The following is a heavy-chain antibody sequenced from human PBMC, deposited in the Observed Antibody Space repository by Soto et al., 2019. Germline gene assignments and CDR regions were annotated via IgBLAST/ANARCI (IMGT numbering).Heavy chain of an antibody. V-gene: IGHV3-53*04. CDR1: GFTVSSNY. Sequence: PGGSLRLSCAASGFTVSSNYMSWVRQAPGKGLEWVSVIYSGGSTYYADSVKGRFTISRHNSKNTLYLQMSSLRAEDTAVYYCATPSDSNYYYYMDVWGKGTTVTVSS. J-gene: IGHJ6*03. CDR2: IYSGGST. CDR3: ATPSDSNYYYYMDV. D-gene: IGHD4-4*01.